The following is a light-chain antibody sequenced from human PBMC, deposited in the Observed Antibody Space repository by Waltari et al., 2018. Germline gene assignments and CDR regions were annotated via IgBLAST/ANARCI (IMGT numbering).Light chain of an antibody. V-gene: IGKV3-20*01. CDR2: GAS. CDR3: QQYGSSPPAT. J-gene: IGKJ1*01. CDR1: QSVSSSY. Sequence: EIVLTQSPGTLSLSPGERATLSCRASQSVSSSYLAWDQQKPGQAPSRLIYGASSRATGIPDRVSGSGSGTDFTLTISRLEPEDFAVYYCQQYGSSPPATFGQGTKVEIK.